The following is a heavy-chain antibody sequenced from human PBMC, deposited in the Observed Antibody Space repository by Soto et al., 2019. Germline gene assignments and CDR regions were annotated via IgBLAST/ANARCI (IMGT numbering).Heavy chain of an antibody. Sequence: QVQLQQWGAGLLKPSETLSLTCAVYGESLNYYYWSWIRQAPGKGLEWIGEFYHGGSTNYNPAVKSRVTLSVDTSKNQFSLRMTSVTAADTAIYYCARGEWADRFANWGRGTLVTVSS. D-gene: IGHD1-26*01. V-gene: IGHV4-34*01. J-gene: IGHJ4*02. CDR1: GESLNYYY. CDR2: FYHGGST. CDR3: ARGEWADRFAN.